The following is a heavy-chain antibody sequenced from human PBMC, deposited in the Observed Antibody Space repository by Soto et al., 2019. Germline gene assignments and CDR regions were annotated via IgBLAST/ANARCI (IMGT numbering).Heavy chain of an antibody. CDR1: GGTFSSYA. J-gene: IGHJ6*02. CDR2: IIPIFGTA. V-gene: IGHV1-69*13. Sequence: SVKVSCKASGGTFSSYAISWVRQAPGQGLEWMGGIIPIFGTANYAQKFQGRVTITADESTSTAYMELSSLRSEDTAVYYCARRPPNYYHYGMDAWGQGTTVTVS. D-gene: IGHD2-8*01. CDR3: ARRPPNYYHYGMDA.